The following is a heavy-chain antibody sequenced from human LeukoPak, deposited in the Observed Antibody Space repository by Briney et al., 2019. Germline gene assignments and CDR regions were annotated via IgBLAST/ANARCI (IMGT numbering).Heavy chain of an antibody. J-gene: IGHJ6*03. V-gene: IGHV3-30*03. CDR3: ARDRSGVTGGYYYYYYMDV. CDR2: ISYDGSNK. D-gene: IGHD3-16*01. Sequence: PGRSLRLSCAASGFTFSSYGMHWVRQAPGKGLEWVAVISYDGSNKYYADSVKGRFTISRDNAKNSLYLQMNSLRAEDTAVYYCARDRSGVTGGYYYYYYMDVWGKGTTVTVSS. CDR1: GFTFSSYG.